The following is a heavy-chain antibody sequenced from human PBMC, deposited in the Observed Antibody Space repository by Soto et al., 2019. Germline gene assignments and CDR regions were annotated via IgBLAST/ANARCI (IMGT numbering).Heavy chain of an antibody. CDR3: AKCRTHCYFYN. V-gene: IGHV3-23*01. Sequence: EVQLLESGGGLAQPGGSLRLSCAASGFTFSSFAMTWVRQTPGKGLEWVSSINTNGANTYYADSVRGRFTISRDNSKNTLYLQMNSLRADDTAAYYCAKCRTHCYFYNWGQGTLVTVSS. J-gene: IGHJ4*02. CDR1: GFTFSSFA. D-gene: IGHD1-7*01. CDR2: INTNGANT.